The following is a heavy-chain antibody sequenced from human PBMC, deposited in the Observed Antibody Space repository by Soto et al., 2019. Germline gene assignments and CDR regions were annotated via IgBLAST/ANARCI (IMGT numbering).Heavy chain of an antibody. V-gene: IGHV4-30-2*06. CDR2: IYHSGGT. D-gene: IGHD2-8*02. CDR3: ARDSLTGNWFDP. Sequence: SETLSLTCAVSGGSISSGGYSWNWIRQLPGKGLEWIGYIYHSGGTLYNPSLKSRVTISVDKSRNQFSLTLTSVTAADTAVYYCARDSLTGNWFDPWGQGTLVTVSS. CDR1: GGSISSGGYS. J-gene: IGHJ5*02.